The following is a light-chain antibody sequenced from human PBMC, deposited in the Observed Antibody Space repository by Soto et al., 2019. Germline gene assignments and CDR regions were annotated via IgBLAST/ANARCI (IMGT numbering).Light chain of an antibody. J-gene: IGKJ1*01. CDR1: QYVDTY. CDR3: QQSYRTARA. Sequence: DIQMTHSPSALSESVGDRVTITCRASQYVDTYLHWYQQKPGQATKRLIYGASSLQSGVPSRFSGFGSGTDFTLTISSLQPEDSATYYCQQSYRTARAFGQGPKVEVK. CDR2: GAS. V-gene: IGKV1-39*01.